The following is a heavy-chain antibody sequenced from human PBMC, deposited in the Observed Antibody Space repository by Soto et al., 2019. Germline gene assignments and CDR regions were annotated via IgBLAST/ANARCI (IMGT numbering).Heavy chain of an antibody. Sequence: QVQLVQSGAEVKEPGASVKVSCKASGYTFQNYHMHWVRQAPGQGLEWMGIIHPSGDTKTYAQRFQGRLAMTRDTSTSTASMELSSLASEDTAVYFCARDLWGSWTVDYWGQWTLVTVSS. J-gene: IGHJ4*02. D-gene: IGHD3-16*01. V-gene: IGHV1-46*02. CDR2: IHPSGDTK. CDR3: ARDLWGSWTVDY. CDR1: GYTFQNYH.